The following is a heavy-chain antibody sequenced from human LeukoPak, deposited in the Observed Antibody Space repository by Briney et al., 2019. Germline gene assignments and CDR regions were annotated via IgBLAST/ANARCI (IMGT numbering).Heavy chain of an antibody. J-gene: IGHJ4*02. V-gene: IGHV3-21*01. CDR1: GLTFNTYN. CDR2: ISSSSTYL. Sequence: GGSLRLSCVASGLTFNTYNMNWVRQAPGKGLEWVSSISSSSTYLYYTESVKGRFTVSRDNAKNSPFLQMNSLRAEDTAVYYCARDLIAAAGTDYFDYWGQGTLVTVSS. CDR3: ARDLIAAAGTDYFDY. D-gene: IGHD6-13*01.